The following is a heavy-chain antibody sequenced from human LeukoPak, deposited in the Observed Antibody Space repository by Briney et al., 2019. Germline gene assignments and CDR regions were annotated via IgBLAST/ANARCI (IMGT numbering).Heavy chain of an antibody. Sequence: GGSLRLSCAASGFTFSNYNMNWVRQTPGKGLEWVTFIRYDGNKKYDADSVKGRFTVSRDNSKNTLYLQMNSLRGEDTAVYYCARGPSGYHNTGGQGTLVTVSS. CDR1: GFTFSNYN. V-gene: IGHV3-30*02. D-gene: IGHD5-12*01. J-gene: IGHJ4*02. CDR2: IRYDGNKK. CDR3: ARGPSGYHNT.